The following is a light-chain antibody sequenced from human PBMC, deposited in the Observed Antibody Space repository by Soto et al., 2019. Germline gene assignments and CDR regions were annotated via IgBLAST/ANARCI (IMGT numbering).Light chain of an antibody. V-gene: IGKV3-20*01. J-gene: IGKJ1*01. CDR2: GAS. CDR1: QSVSSSY. CDR3: QQYGSSRWT. Sequence: EIVLTQSPGALSLSPGERATLSCRASQSVSSSYLAWYQQKPGQAPRLLIYGASSRATGIPDRFSGSGSGTDFTLTNSRLEPEDFAVYYCQQYGSSRWTFGQGPKVEIK.